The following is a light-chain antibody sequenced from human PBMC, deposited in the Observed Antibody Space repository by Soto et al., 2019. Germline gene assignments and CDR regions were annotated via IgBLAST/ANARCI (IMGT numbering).Light chain of an antibody. Sequence: DIQMTQSPSSLSASVGDRVIITCRASEDISNYLAWYQQKPGKVPKLLIYGESTLQSGVPSRFSGSGSGTDFTITISSLQTEDFATYYCQNYTRAPWTVGQGTKVESK. J-gene: IGKJ1*01. CDR2: GES. CDR1: EDISNY. CDR3: QNYTRAPWT. V-gene: IGKV1-27*01.